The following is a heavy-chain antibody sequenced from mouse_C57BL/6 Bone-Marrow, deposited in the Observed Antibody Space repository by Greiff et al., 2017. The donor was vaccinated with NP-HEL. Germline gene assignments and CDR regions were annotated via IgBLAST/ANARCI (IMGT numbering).Heavy chain of an antibody. CDR2: INPYNGDT. Sequence: VQLQQSGPELVKPGDSVKISCKASGYSFTGYFMNWVMQSHGKSLEWIGRINPYNGDTFYNQKFTGKATLTVDKSSSTAHMELRSLTSEDSAVYYCARSGTTVVAEAYWGQGTLVTVSA. V-gene: IGHV1-20*01. CDR3: ARSGTTVVAEAY. D-gene: IGHD1-1*01. J-gene: IGHJ3*01. CDR1: GYSFTGYF.